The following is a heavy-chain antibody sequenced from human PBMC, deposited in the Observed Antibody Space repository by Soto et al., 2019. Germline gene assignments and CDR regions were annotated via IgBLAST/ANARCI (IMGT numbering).Heavy chain of an antibody. J-gene: IGHJ3*02. V-gene: IGHV3-20*02. D-gene: IGHD2-15*01. CDR1: GFTFDDYG. CDR3: ARVLDIVVVVAATPAFVI. CDR2: INWNGGST. Sequence: EVQLVESGGGVVRPGGSLRLSFAASGFTFDDYGMSWVRQAPGKGLEWVSGINWNGGSTGYADSVKGRFTISRDNAKNSLYLQMNSLRAEDTALYHCARVLDIVVVVAATPAFVIWGQGTMVTVSS.